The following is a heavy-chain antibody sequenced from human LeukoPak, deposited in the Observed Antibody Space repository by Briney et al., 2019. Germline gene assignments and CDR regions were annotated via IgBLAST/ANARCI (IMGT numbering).Heavy chain of an antibody. D-gene: IGHD6-13*01. Sequence: GGSLRLSCAASGFTFSRYTMNWVRQAPGKGLEWVSSISGSSTYIYYADSVKGRFTISRDNAKNSLYLQMNSLRAEDTAVYYCARVSESSSWYREPGWFDPWGQGTLVTVSS. CDR2: ISGSSTYI. V-gene: IGHV3-21*01. J-gene: IGHJ5*02. CDR1: GFTFSRYT. CDR3: ARVSESSSWYREPGWFDP.